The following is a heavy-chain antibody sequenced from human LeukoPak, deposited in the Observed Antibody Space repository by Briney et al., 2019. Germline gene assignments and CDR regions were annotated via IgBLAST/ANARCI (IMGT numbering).Heavy chain of an antibody. CDR1: GGSISSYY. V-gene: IGHV4-4*07. CDR3: ARDYYDSSGYQVFDY. J-gene: IGHJ4*02. D-gene: IGHD3-22*01. CDR2: IYTSGST. Sequence: ASETLSLTCTVSGGSISSYYWSWIRQPAGKGLEWIGRIYTSGSTNYNPSLKSRVTMSVDTSKNQFSLKLSSVTAADTAVYYCARDYYDSSGYQVFDYWGQGTLVTVSS.